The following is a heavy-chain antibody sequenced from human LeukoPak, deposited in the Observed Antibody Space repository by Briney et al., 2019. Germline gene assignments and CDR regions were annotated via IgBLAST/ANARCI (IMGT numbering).Heavy chain of an antibody. Sequence: GGSLRLSCAASGFTFSSYSMNWVRQAPGKGLEWVSYISSSSSTIYYADSVKGRFTISRDNAKNSLYLQMNSLRAEDTAVYYCAREGYHYDSSGCSLDYWGQGTLVTVSS. V-gene: IGHV3-48*01. J-gene: IGHJ4*02. CDR1: GFTFSSYS. CDR3: AREGYHYDSSGCSLDY. CDR2: ISSSSSTI. D-gene: IGHD3-22*01.